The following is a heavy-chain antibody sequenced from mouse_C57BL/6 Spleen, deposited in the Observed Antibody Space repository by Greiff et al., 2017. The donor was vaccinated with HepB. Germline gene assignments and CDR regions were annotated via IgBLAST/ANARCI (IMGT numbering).Heavy chain of an antibody. CDR2: IYPGNSDT. V-gene: IGHV1-5*01. CDR3: TRLITTVVATRDYYYAMDY. D-gene: IGHD1-1*01. CDR1: GYTFTSYW. Sequence: VQLQQSGTVLARPGASVKMSCKTSGYTFTSYWMHWVKQRPGQGLEWIGAIYPGNSDTSYNQKFKGKAKLTAVTSASTAYMELSSLTNEDSAVYYCTRLITTVVATRDYYYAMDYWGQGTSVTVSS. J-gene: IGHJ4*01.